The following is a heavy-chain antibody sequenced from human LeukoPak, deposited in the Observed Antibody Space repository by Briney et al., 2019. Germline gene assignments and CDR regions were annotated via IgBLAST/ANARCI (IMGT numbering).Heavy chain of an antibody. CDR1: GGSISSGAYY. J-gene: IGHJ6*02. CDR3: ARDPDYYGSGKGWDV. CDR2: IYSSGTT. Sequence: SETLSLTCTVSGGSISSGAYYWSWIRQHPGEGLEWIGYIYSSGTTYYNPSLKSRVIISVDTSKNQFSLKLSSVTAADTAVYYCARDPDYYGSGKGWDVWGQGITVAVSS. V-gene: IGHV4-31*03. D-gene: IGHD3-10*01.